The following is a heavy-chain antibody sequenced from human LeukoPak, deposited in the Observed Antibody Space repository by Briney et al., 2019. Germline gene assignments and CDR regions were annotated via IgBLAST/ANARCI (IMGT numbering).Heavy chain of an antibody. CDR1: GGSISSRSYY. D-gene: IGHD6-19*01. Sequence: PSETLSLTCTVSGGSISSRSYYWGWIRQPPGKGLEWIGSIYYSGSTYYNPSLKSRVTISVDTSKNQFSLKVSSVTAADTAVYYCGRTSGWYWEVDNWGQGTLVTVSS. J-gene: IGHJ4*02. CDR3: GRTSGWYWEVDN. V-gene: IGHV4-39*07. CDR2: IYYSGST.